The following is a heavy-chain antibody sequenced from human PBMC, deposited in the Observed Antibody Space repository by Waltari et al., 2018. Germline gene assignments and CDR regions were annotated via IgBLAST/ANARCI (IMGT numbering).Heavy chain of an antibody. CDR1: GFRFSSFW. D-gene: IGHD3-9*01. CDR2: SNTDGSGT. V-gene: IGHV3-74*01. CDR3: ARGGHVDWLPPDY. Sequence: EVQLVESGGDLVQPGGSLRLSCAASGFRFSSFWMHWVRQAPGKGPVLLSRSNTDGSGTRYADLVEGRFTISRDNTKNTLYLQMNSLRVEDTAVYYCARGGHVDWLPPDYWGQGTLVTVSS. J-gene: IGHJ4*02.